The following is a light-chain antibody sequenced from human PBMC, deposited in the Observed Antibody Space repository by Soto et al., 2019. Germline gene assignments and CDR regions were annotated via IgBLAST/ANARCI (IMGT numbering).Light chain of an antibody. V-gene: IGKV3-11*01. CDR2: DAS. Sequence: DIVLTQSPATLSLSPGERATLSCRASQSVSSYLAWYQQKPGQAPRLLIYDASNRATGIPARFSGSGCGTHCTLTITSLEPEDFAVYYCQQRSNWPPITFGQGTRLEIK. J-gene: IGKJ5*01. CDR3: QQRSNWPPIT. CDR1: QSVSSY.